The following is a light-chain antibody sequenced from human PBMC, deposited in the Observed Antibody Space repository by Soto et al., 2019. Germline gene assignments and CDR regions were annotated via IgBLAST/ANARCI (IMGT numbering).Light chain of an antibody. V-gene: IGKV3-11*01. Sequence: EIVLTQSPATLSLSPGERATLSCRASQSVSSYLAWYQQKPGQAPRLLMYEASNRATGIPARFSGGESGTDFTLTISSLEPEDFAVYYCQQRSDWPWTFGQGTKVEIK. CDR3: QQRSDWPWT. CDR2: EAS. CDR1: QSVSSY. J-gene: IGKJ1*01.